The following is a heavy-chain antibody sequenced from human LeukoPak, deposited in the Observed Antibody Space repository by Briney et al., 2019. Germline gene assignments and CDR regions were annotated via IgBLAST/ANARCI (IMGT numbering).Heavy chain of an antibody. J-gene: IGHJ4*02. CDR3: ARDNSGWDS. Sequence: PSETLSLTCTVSGGSIISYYWSWIRLPAGKELEWIGRISTSGSTDYNPPLKSRVTMSVDTSKNQFSLKLTSVTAADTAVYYCARDNSGWDSWGQGTLVTVSS. V-gene: IGHV4-4*07. CDR1: GGSIISYY. CDR2: ISTSGST. D-gene: IGHD6-19*01.